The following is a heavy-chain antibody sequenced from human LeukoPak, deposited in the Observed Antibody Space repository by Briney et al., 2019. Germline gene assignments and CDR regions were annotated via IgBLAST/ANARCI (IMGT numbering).Heavy chain of an antibody. J-gene: IGHJ4*02. V-gene: IGHV3-23*01. Sequence: GGYLRLSCAASGFTFTSYVMSWVRQAPGKGLEWVASVGGGGDYTYYSDSVKGRFTISRDNSENTVYLQMKSLRAEDTAVYYCVIRTASDFWGQGALVTVSS. CDR3: VIRTASDF. CDR2: VGGGGDYT. CDR1: GFTFTSYV. D-gene: IGHD2-21*02.